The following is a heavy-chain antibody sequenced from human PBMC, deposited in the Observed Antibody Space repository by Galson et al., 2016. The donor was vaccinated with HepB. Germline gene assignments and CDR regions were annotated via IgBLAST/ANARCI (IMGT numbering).Heavy chain of an antibody. D-gene: IGHD1-14*01. Sequence: SLRLSCAPSGFTFSTYAMHWVRQSPGKGLEWVAIIWYDGSKTYYADSVKGRFIISRDSSKNAVYLQLNSLRVEDTAVYYCGRDQAANQIIDYWGQGTLVTVSS. CDR1: GFTFSTYA. CDR3: GRDQAANQIIDY. CDR2: IWYDGSKT. V-gene: IGHV3-33*01. J-gene: IGHJ4*02.